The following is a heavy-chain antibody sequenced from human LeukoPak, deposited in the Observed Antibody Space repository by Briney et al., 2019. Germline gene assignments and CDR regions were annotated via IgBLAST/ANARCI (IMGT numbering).Heavy chain of an antibody. J-gene: IGHJ5*01. CDR3: AGSITIVRGVIITDS. D-gene: IGHD3-10*01. V-gene: IGHV3-11*01. Sequence: GGSLRFSCAASGFTFSDYYMSWIRQAPGKGLEWVSYISSSGSTIYYADSVKGRFTISRDNAKNSLYLQMNSLRAEDTAVYYCAGSITIVRGVIITDSWGQGTLVTVSS. CDR2: ISSSGSTI. CDR1: GFTFSDYY.